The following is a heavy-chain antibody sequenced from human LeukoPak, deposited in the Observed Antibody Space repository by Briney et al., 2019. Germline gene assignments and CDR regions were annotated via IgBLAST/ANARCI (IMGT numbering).Heavy chain of an antibody. V-gene: IGHV3-74*01. CDR2: INQDETST. Sequence: PGGSLRLSCAASGFTFSRYWMHWVRQTPGKGPVWVSRINQDETSTSYADSVKGRFTISRDNAKKTLYLQMNSLRAEDTAVYYCARGRAVAGTGYFDYWGQGTLVTVSS. J-gene: IGHJ4*02. CDR1: GFTFSRYW. CDR3: ARGRAVAGTGYFDY. D-gene: IGHD6-19*01.